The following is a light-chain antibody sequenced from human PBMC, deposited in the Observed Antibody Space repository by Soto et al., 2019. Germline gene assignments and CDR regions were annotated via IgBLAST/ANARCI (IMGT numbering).Light chain of an antibody. CDR1: QGISSY. CDR2: KAS. CDR3: QHYNSYSEA. J-gene: IGKJ1*01. Sequence: AIRLTQSPSSLSASTGDRVTISCRASQGISSYLAWYQKKPGKAPKLLIYKASTLKSGVPSRFSGSGSGTEFTLTISSLQPDDFATYYCQHYNSYSEASGQGTKVDI. V-gene: IGKV1-8*01.